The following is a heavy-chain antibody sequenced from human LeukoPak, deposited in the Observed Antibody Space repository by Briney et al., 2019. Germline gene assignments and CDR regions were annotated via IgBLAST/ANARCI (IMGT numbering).Heavy chain of an antibody. CDR2: IYPGDSDT. V-gene: IGHV5-51*01. CDR3: ARWARGDFWSGYYMYYFDY. Sequence: GESLKISCKGSGYSFTSYWIGWVRQMPGKGLEWMGIIYPGDSDTRYSPSFQGQVTIPADKSISTAYLQWSSLKASDTAMYYCARWARGDFWSGYYMYYFDYWGQGTLVTVSS. J-gene: IGHJ4*02. D-gene: IGHD3-3*01. CDR1: GYSFTSYW.